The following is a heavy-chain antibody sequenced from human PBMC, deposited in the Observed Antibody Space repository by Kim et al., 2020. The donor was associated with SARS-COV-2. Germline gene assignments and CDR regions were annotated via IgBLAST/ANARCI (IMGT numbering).Heavy chain of an antibody. CDR3: AREGESLKHFDY. CDR2: T. D-gene: IGHD3-16*01. V-gene: IGHV1-46*01. J-gene: IGHJ4*02. Sequence: TRYARKFWRRVTVTRDRSTSTLYMELTSLRSEDTAVYYCAREGESLKHFDYWGQGTLVTVSS.